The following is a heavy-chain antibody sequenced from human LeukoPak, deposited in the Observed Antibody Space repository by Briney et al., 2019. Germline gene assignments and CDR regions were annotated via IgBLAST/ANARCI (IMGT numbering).Heavy chain of an antibody. J-gene: IGHJ5*02. CDR1: GYTFTSYA. CDR3: ARDQYGSSWFSWFDP. V-gene: IGHV7-4-1*02. CDR2: INANTGNP. Sequence: GASVTVSCKASGYTFTSYAMNWVRQAPGQGLEWMGWINANTGNPTYAQGFTGRFVFSLDTSVSTAYLQISSLKAEDTAVYYCARDQYGSSWFSWFDPWGQGTLVTVSS. D-gene: IGHD6-13*01.